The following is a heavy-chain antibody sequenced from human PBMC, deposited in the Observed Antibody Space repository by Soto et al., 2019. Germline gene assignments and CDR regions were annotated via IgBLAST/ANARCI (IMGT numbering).Heavy chain of an antibody. V-gene: IGHV1-24*01. CDR2: FDPEDGET. Sequence: ASVKVSCKVSGYTLTELSMHWVRQAPGKGLEWMGGFDPEDGETIYAQKFQGRVTMTEDTSTDTDYMELSSLRSEDTAVYYCATGTGARNAFDIWGQGTMVTVSS. CDR1: GYTLTELS. D-gene: IGHD7-27*01. J-gene: IGHJ3*02. CDR3: ATGTGARNAFDI.